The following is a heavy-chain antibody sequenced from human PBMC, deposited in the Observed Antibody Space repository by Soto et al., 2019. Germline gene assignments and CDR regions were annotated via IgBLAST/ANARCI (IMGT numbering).Heavy chain of an antibody. Sequence: GGSLRLSCAASGFTFSSYSMNWVRQAPGKGLEWVSSISSSSSYIYYADSVKGRFTISRDNAKNSLYLQMNSLRAEDTAVYYCARDDSGCYDSSGYVYYFDYWGQGTLVTVSS. V-gene: IGHV3-21*01. CDR2: ISSSSSYI. J-gene: IGHJ4*02. CDR3: ARDDSGCYDSSGYVYYFDY. D-gene: IGHD3-22*01. CDR1: GFTFSSYS.